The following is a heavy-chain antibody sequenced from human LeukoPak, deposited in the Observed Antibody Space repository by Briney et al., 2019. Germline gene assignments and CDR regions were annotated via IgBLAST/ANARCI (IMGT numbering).Heavy chain of an antibody. J-gene: IGHJ3*02. CDR1: GYTFTSYG. D-gene: IGHD6-19*01. V-gene: IGHV1-18*01. Sequence: ASVKVSCKASGYTFTSYGISWVRQAPGQGLEWMGWISAYNGNTNYAQKLQGGVTMTTDTSTSTAYMELRSLRSDDTAVYYCARADVGYSSGWAAFDIWGQGTMVTVSS. CDR2: ISAYNGNT. CDR3: ARADVGYSSGWAAFDI.